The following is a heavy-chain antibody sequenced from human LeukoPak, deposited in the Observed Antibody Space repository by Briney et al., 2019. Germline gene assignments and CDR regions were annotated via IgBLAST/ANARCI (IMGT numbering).Heavy chain of an antibody. V-gene: IGHV4-34*01. Sequence: SETLSLTCAVYGGSFSGYYWSWIRQPPGKGLEWIGKINHSGSTNYNPSLKSRVTISVDTSKNQFSLKLSSVTAADTAVYYCAGELRYCSSTSCYTTPFDYWGQGTLVTVSS. CDR3: AGELRYCSSTSCYTTPFDY. J-gene: IGHJ4*02. CDR1: GGSFSGYY. CDR2: INHSGST. D-gene: IGHD2-2*02.